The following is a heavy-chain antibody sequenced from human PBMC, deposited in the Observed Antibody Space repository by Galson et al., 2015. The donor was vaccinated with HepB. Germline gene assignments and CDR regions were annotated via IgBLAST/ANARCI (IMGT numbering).Heavy chain of an antibody. V-gene: IGHV3-74*01. CDR1: GFTFSSYW. J-gene: IGHJ4*02. CDR3: ARSCSSTNCYAPDY. D-gene: IGHD2-2*01. Sequence: SLRPSCAASGFTFSSYWMHWVRQAPGKGLVWVSRSNSDGSGTSYADSVKGRFTISRDNAKNTLYLQMNSLTAEDTAVYYCARSCSSTNCYAPDYWGQGTLVTVSS. CDR2: SNSDGSGT.